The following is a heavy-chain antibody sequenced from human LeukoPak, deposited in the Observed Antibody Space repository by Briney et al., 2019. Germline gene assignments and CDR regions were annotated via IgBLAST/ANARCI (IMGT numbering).Heavy chain of an antibody. Sequence: PGGSLGLSCAASGFTFSSYGIHWVRQAPGKGLEWVAVISYDGSNKYYADSVKGRFTISRDNSKNTLYLQMNSLRVEDTAVYYCAKDLDSSGYSPDYWGQGTLVTVSS. D-gene: IGHD3-22*01. V-gene: IGHV3-30*18. CDR2: ISYDGSNK. CDR1: GFTFSSYG. CDR3: AKDLDSSGYSPDY. J-gene: IGHJ4*02.